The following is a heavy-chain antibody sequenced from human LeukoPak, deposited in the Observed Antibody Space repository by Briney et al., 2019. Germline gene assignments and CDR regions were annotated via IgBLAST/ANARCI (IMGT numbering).Heavy chain of an antibody. Sequence: GESLKFSCKASGYSFTNYWIGWVRQMPGKGLEWMGIIYPGDSDTRYSPSFQGQVTVSADKSISTAYLQWTSLKASDTAIYYCATRRNFDYWGQGTLVTVSS. V-gene: IGHV5-51*01. J-gene: IGHJ4*02. CDR1: GYSFTNYW. CDR2: IYPGDSDT. CDR3: ATRRNFDY. D-gene: IGHD1-14*01.